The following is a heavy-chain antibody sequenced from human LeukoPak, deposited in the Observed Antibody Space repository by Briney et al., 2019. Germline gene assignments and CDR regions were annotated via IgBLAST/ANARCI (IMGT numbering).Heavy chain of an antibody. D-gene: IGHD6-19*01. J-gene: IGHJ6*02. Sequence: PSETLSLTCTVSGGSISSYYWSWIRQPAGKGLEWIGRIYTSGSTNYNPSLKSRVTMSVDTSKNQFSLKLSSVTAADTAVYYCARDLYKSGWLVRGMDVWGQGTTATVSS. CDR2: IYTSGST. CDR1: GGSISSYY. V-gene: IGHV4-4*07. CDR3: ARDLYKSGWLVRGMDV.